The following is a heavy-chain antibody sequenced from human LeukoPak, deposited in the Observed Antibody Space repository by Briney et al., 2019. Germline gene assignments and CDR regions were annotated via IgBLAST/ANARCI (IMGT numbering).Heavy chain of an antibody. CDR3: AKGLDTAMVYYYYGMDV. CDR1: GFTFSSYG. J-gene: IGHJ6*02. V-gene: IGHV3-30*02. Sequence: GGSLRLSCAASGFTFSSYGMHWVLQAPGKGLEWVAFIRYDGSNKYYADSVKGRFTISRDNSKNTLYLQMNSLRAEDTAVYYCAKGLDTAMVYYYYGMDVWGQGTTVTVSS. D-gene: IGHD5-18*01. CDR2: IRYDGSNK.